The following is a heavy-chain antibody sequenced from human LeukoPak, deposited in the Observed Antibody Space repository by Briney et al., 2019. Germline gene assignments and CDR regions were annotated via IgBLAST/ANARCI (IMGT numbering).Heavy chain of an antibody. V-gene: IGHV1-3*01. CDR2: INAGNGNT. Sequence: ASVKVSCKASGYTFTSYAMHWVRQAPGQRLEWMGWINAGNGNTKYSQKFQGRVTITRDTSASTAYMELRSLRSDDTAVYFCARESLGGDIWFDSWGQGTLVTVSS. D-gene: IGHD2-15*01. J-gene: IGHJ5*01. CDR3: ARESLGGDIWFDS. CDR1: GYTFTSYA.